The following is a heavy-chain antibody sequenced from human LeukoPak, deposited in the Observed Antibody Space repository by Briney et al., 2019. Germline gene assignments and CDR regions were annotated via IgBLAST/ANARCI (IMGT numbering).Heavy chain of an antibody. V-gene: IGHV3-7*03. CDR3: AREAMEPKYDFWSGRIKNWFDP. J-gene: IGHJ5*02. D-gene: IGHD3-3*01. Sequence: GGSLRLSCAASGFTFSSYWMSWVRQAPGKGLEWVANIKQDGSEKYYVDSVKGRFTISRDNAENSLYLQMNSLRAEDTAVYYCAREAMEPKYDFWSGRIKNWFDPWGQGTLVTVSS. CDR2: IKQDGSEK. CDR1: GFTFSSYW.